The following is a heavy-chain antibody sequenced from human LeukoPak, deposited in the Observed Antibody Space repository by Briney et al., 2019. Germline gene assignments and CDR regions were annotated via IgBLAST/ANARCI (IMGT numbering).Heavy chain of an antibody. D-gene: IGHD3-3*01. CDR1: GFTFSSYA. Sequence: PGGSLRLSCAASGFTFSSYAMSWFRQAPGKGLEWVSAISGSGGSTYYADSVKGRFTISRDNSKNTLYLQMNSLRAEDTAVYYCAAKYYDFWSGYYINYYYYMDVWGKGTTVTVSS. CDR2: ISGSGGST. CDR3: AAKYYDFWSGYYINYYYYMDV. V-gene: IGHV3-23*01. J-gene: IGHJ6*03.